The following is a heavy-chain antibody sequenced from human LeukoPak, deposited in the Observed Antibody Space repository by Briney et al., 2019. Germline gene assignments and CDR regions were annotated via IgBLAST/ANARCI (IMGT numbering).Heavy chain of an antibody. J-gene: IGHJ3*02. CDR3: ARVWLGNAFDI. CDR1: GFTFSSYE. CDR2: ISSSGSTI. D-gene: IGHD5-18*01. Sequence: PGGSLRLSCAASGFTFSSYEMNWVRQAPGKGLEWVSYISSSGSTIYYADSVKGRFTISRDNAKNSLYLQMNSLRAEDTAVYYCARVWLGNAFDIWGQGTMVTVSS. V-gene: IGHV3-48*03.